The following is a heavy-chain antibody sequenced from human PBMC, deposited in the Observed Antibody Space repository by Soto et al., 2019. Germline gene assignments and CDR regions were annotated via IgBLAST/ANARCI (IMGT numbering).Heavy chain of an antibody. CDR3: ARSQGSSTSLEIYYYYYYGMDG. CDR2: IIPISGTA. Sequence: QVQLVQAGAEVKKPGSSVKVSCKASGGTFSSYALSWVRQAPGQGLEWMGGIIPISGTANYEQKFQGRVTITADESTSTAYREVSSLRSEDTAVYYCARSQGSSTSLEIYYYYYYGMDGWGQGHTVTVSS. CDR1: GGTFSSYA. V-gene: IGHV1-69*01. D-gene: IGHD2-2*01. J-gene: IGHJ6*02.